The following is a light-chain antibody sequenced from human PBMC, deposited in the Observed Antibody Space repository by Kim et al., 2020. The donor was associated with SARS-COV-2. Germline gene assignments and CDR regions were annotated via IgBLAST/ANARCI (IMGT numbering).Light chain of an antibody. CDR1: QDIGNH. J-gene: IGKJ4*01. CDR3: QRYYNAPLA. V-gene: IGKV1-27*01. CDR2: EAS. Sequence: ASVGDTVTMSGLASQDIGNHLGWYQHKPGEVPELLIYEASTLESGVPSRVSGRESGTDFTLTISTLQPEDVATYYCQRYYNAPLAFGGGTKVDIK.